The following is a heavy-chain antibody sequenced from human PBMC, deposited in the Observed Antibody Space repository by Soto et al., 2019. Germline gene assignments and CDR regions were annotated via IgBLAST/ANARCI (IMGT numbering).Heavy chain of an antibody. Sequence: EVQLVESGGGLVKPGGSLRLSCAASGFTFSNAWMNWVRQAPGKGLEWVGRIKSKTDDGTTDYAARVKGRFTISRDDSKNTLYLQMHILKNEDKAVYYGTTDPTTGYCSGGSCYNNWFDPWCQGSLVTVSS. D-gene: IGHD2-15*01. V-gene: IGHV3-15*07. CDR3: TTDPTTGYCSGGSCYNNWFDP. CDR1: GFTFSNAW. J-gene: IGHJ5*02. CDR2: IKSKTDDGTT.